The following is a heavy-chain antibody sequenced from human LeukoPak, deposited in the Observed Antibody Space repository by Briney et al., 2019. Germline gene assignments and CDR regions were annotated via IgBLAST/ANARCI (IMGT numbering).Heavy chain of an antibody. CDR2: ISGSGGST. CDR3: AKDNEAVVAATGDY. CDR1: GFTFSSYA. D-gene: IGHD2-15*01. Sequence: GGSLRLSCAASGFTFSSYAMSWVRQAPGKGLEWVSVISGSGGSTYYADSVKGRFTISRDNSKNTLYLQMNSLRAEDTAVYYCAKDNEAVVAATGDYWGQGTLVTVFS. V-gene: IGHV3-23*01. J-gene: IGHJ4*02.